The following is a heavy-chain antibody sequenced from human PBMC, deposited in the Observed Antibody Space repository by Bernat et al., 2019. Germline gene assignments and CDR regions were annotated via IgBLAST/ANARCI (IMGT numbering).Heavy chain of an antibody. CDR2: IYYSGCT. D-gene: IGHD3-16*01. V-gene: IGHV4-39*01. CDR1: GGSISSSNYY. J-gene: IGHJ4*02. Sequence: QLQLQESGPGLVKPSETLSLTCTVSGGSISSSNYYWGWIRQPPGKGLEWVASIYYSGCTYYNASLKIRVTISVDTSKNQFSLKLRSATAADTAVYYCARLGEGTDVRGRSAAEAGPFDYWGQGTLVTVSS. CDR3: ARLGEGTDVRGRSAAEAGPFDY.